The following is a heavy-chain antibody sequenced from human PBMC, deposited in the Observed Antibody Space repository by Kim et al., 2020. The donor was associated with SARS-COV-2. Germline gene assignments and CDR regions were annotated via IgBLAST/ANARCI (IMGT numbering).Heavy chain of an antibody. CDR3: AKVKDYGDYVLDY. Sequence: LSLTCAASGFTFSSYAMSWVRQAPGKGLEWVSAISGSGGSTYYADSVKGRFTISRDNSKNTLYLQMNSLRAEDTAVYYCAKVKDYGDYVLDYWGQGTLVTVSS. J-gene: IGHJ4*02. D-gene: IGHD4-17*01. CDR2: ISGSGGST. V-gene: IGHV3-23*01. CDR1: GFTFSSYA.